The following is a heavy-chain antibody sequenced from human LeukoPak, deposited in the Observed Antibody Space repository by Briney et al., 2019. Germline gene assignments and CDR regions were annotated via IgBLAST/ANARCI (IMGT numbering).Heavy chain of an antibody. Sequence: SETLSLTCAVYGGPFSGYYWSWIRQPPGKGLEWIGEINHSGSTNYNPSLKSRVTISVDTSKNQFSLKLSSVTAADTAVYYCASTAGMRDYWGQGTLVTVSS. V-gene: IGHV4-34*01. CDR3: ASTAGMRDY. J-gene: IGHJ4*02. D-gene: IGHD6-19*01. CDR1: GGPFSGYY. CDR2: INHSGST.